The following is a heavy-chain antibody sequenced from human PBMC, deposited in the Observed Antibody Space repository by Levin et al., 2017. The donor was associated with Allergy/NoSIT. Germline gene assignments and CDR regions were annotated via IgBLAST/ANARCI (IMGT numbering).Heavy chain of an antibody. CDR3: AKSAHNILRYFDWLLNPFDY. Sequence: SCAASGFTFSSYAMSWVRQAPGKGLEWVSAISGSGGSTYYADSVKGRFTISRDNSKNTLYLQMNSLRAEDTAVYYCAKSAHNILRYFDWLLNPFDYWGQGTLVTVSS. CDR1: GFTFSSYA. CDR2: ISGSGGST. V-gene: IGHV3-23*01. D-gene: IGHD3-9*01. J-gene: IGHJ4*02.